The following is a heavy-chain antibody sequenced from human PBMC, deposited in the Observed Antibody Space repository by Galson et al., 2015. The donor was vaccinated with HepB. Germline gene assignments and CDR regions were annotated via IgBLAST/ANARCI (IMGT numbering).Heavy chain of an antibody. J-gene: IGHJ4*02. CDR1: GFTFSSYS. CDR3: ARGGSGSYYHLFDY. D-gene: IGHD3-10*01. CDR2: ISSSSSYM. Sequence: SLRLSCAASGFTFSSYSMNWVRQAPGKGLEWVSSISSSSSYMYYADSVKGRFTISRDNAKNSLYLQMNSLRAEDTAVYYCARGGSGSYYHLFDYWGQGTLVTVSS. V-gene: IGHV3-21*01.